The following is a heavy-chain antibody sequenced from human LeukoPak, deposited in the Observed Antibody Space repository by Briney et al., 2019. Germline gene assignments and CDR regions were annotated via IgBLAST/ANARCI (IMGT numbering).Heavy chain of an antibody. J-gene: IGHJ4*02. CDR1: GYTFTSYG. Sequence: ASVKVSCKASGYTFTSYGISGVRQAPGQGLEWMGWISAYNGNTNYAKELQGRVTMTTDTYTSTAYMELRSLRSDDTAVYYCARDGYSGYDYIYFDYWGQGTLVTVSS. CDR3: ARDGYSGYDYIYFDY. D-gene: IGHD5-12*01. V-gene: IGHV1-18*01. CDR2: ISAYNGNT.